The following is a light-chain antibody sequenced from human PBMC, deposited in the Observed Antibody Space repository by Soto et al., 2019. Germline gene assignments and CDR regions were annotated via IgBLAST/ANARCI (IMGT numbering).Light chain of an antibody. Sequence: QPASVSGSPGQSITISCTGTSSDVGGYGYVSWYQQHPGKAPKLMIYEVSNRPSGVSNRFSGSKSGNTASLTISGLQAEDEADYYCSSYTSGSTYVFGTGTKLTVL. CDR3: SSYTSGSTYV. V-gene: IGLV2-14*01. CDR1: SSDVGGYGY. J-gene: IGLJ1*01. CDR2: EVS.